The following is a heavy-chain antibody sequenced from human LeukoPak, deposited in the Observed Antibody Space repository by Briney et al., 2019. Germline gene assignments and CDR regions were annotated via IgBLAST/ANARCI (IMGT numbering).Heavy chain of an antibody. J-gene: IGHJ4*02. CDR2: INPNGGST. Sequence: GASVKVSCKASGYTFTSQYMHWVRQAPGQGLEWMGIINPNGGSTRYAQKFQGRVTVTRDTSTSTVYMELSSLRSEDTAVYYCARGAWRYGDYWGQGTLVTVSS. D-gene: IGHD1-1*01. V-gene: IGHV1-46*01. CDR1: GYTFTSQY. CDR3: ARGAWRYGDY.